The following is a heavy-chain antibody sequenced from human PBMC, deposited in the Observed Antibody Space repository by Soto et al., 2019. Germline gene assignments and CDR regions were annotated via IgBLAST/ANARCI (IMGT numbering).Heavy chain of an antibody. Sequence: QEQLVQSGADIKKPGASVKVSCKASGHTFSGYYVHWVRQAPGQGLEWMGWVNPNSGGTHYAQKLQASVATTSDTSHSAGYMNLRSLSPDSTVVDFCASDIVGDAFTVTTGEFGRLWGQGTMVTV. J-gene: IGHJ4*02. CDR1: GHTFSGYY. CDR2: VNPNSGGT. V-gene: IGHV1-2*02. CDR3: ASDIVGDAFTVTTGEFGRL. D-gene: IGHD3-16*01.